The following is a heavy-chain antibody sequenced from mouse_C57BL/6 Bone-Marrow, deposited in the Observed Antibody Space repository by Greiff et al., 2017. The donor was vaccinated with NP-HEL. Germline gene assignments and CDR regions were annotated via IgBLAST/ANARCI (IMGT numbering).Heavy chain of an antibody. V-gene: IGHV1-4*01. CDR1: GYTFTSYT. J-gene: IGHJ3*01. D-gene: IGHD2-1*01. Sequence: VKLVESGAELARPGASVKMSCKASGYTFTSYTMHWVKQRPGQGLEWIGYINPSSGYTKYNQKFKDKATLTADKSSSTAYMQLSSLTSEDSAVYYCASPLYYSFAYWGQGTLVTVSA. CDR3: ASPLYYSFAY. CDR2: INPSSGYT.